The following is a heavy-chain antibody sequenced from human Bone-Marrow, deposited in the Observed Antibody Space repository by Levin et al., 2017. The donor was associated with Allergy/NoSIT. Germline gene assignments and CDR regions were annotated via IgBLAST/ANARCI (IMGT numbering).Heavy chain of an antibody. D-gene: IGHD3-22*01. CDR2: INPNSGGT. CDR3: ARDPDYYDRAFDI. J-gene: IGHJ3*02. CDR1: GYTFTDYY. Sequence: EASVKVSCKASGYTFTDYYMNWVRQAPGQGLEWMGWINPNSGGTNYAQKVQGRVTMTRDTSISTAYMELSGLRSDDTAVYYCARDPDYYDRAFDIWGQGTMVTVSS. V-gene: IGHV1-2*02.